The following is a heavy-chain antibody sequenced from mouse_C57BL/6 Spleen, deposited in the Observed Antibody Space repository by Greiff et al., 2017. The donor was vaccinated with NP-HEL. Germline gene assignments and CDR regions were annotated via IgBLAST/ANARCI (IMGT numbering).Heavy chain of an antibody. CDR1: GYTFTDYY. D-gene: IGHD2-5*01. J-gene: IGHJ4*01. Sequence: EVQLQQSGPVLVKPGASVKMSCKASGYTFTDYYMNWVKQSHGKSLEWIGVINPYNGGTSYNQKFKGKATLTVDKSSSTAYMELNSLKSEDSAVYYCAYSNYGSYAMDYWGQGTSVTVSS. CDR3: AYSNYGSYAMDY. CDR2: INPYNGGT. V-gene: IGHV1-19*01.